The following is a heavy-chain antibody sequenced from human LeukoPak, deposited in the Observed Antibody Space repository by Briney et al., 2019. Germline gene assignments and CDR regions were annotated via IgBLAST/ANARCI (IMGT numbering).Heavy chain of an antibody. CDR3: ARGDYYYYGMDV. Sequence: SETLSLTCAVYGVSFSGYYWSWIRQPPGKGPEWIGEINHSGSTNYNPSLKSRVTISVDTSKNQFSLKMSSVTGADTAVYYCARGDYYYYGMDVWGQGTTVTVSS. CDR2: INHSGST. V-gene: IGHV4-34*01. CDR1: GVSFSGYY. J-gene: IGHJ6*02.